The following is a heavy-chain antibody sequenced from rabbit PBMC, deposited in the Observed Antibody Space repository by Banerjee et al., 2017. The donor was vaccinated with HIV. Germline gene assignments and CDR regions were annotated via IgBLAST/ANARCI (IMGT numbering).Heavy chain of an antibody. J-gene: IGHJ6*01. V-gene: IGHV1S45*01. D-gene: IGHD1-1*01. Sequence: QEQLEESGGDLVKPEGSLTLTCTASGFSFSSTYWICWVRQAPGKGLEWIACIYGGDGRTYYASWAEGRFTISKTSSTTVTLQMTSLTAADTAAYVCARGGYYPGDGYDLWGPGTLVTVS. CDR2: IYGGDGRT. CDR3: ARGGYYPGDGYDL. CDR1: GFSFSSTYW.